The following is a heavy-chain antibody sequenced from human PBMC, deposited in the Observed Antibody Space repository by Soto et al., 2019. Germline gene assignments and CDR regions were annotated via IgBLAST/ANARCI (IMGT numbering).Heavy chain of an antibody. J-gene: IGHJ3*02. CDR2: ISSSSSYI. CDR3: AKTDSLLHDAFDI. CDR1: GFTFSSYS. Sequence: GGSLRLSCAASGFTFSSYSMNWVRQAPGKGLEWVSSISSSSSYIYYADSVKGRFTISRDNAKNSLYLQMNSLRAEDTAVYYCAKTDSLLHDAFDIWGQGTMVTVSS. V-gene: IGHV3-21*01. D-gene: IGHD2-15*01.